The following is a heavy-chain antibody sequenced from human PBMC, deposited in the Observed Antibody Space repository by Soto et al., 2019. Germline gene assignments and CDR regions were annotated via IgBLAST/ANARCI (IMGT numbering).Heavy chain of an antibody. D-gene: IGHD3-16*01. CDR2: IYYSGST. J-gene: IGHJ5*02. CDR3: ARMGGGCDP. V-gene: IGHV4-30-4*01. Sequence: SETLSLTCTVSGGSISSGDYYWSWIRQPPGQGLEWIGYIYYSGSTYYNPSLKGRVTISVAKSRNQFSLNLTSVTAADTAVYFCARMGGGCDPWGQGTLVTVSS. CDR1: GGSISSGDYY.